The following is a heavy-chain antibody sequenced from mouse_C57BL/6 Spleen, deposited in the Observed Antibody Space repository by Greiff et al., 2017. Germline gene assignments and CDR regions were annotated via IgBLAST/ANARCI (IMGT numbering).Heavy chain of an antibody. D-gene: IGHD2-3*01. Sequence: QVQLQQSGAELMKPGASVKLSCKATGYTFTGYWIEWVKQRPGHGLEWIGEILPGSGSTNYNEKFKGKATFTADTSSNTAYMQLSSLTTEDSAIYYCARFPAPSYDGYYGFAYWGQGTLVTVSA. CDR1: GYTFTGYW. CDR2: ILPGSGST. CDR3: ARFPAPSYDGYYGFAY. V-gene: IGHV1-9*01. J-gene: IGHJ3*01.